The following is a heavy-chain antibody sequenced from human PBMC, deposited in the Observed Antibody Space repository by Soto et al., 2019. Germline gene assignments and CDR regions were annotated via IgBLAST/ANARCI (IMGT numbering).Heavy chain of an antibody. V-gene: IGHV4-34*01. J-gene: IGHJ6*03. CDR2: INHSGST. CDR1: GGSFSGYY. CDR3: ARVTVGRRRGYYYYMDV. Sequence: QVQLQQWGAGLLKPSETLSLTCAVYGGSFSGYYWSWIRQPPGKGLEWIGEINHSGSTNYNPSLKSRVTISVDTSKNQFSLKLSSVTAAGTAVYYCARVTVGRRRGYYYYMDVWGKGTTVTVSS. D-gene: IGHD1-1*01.